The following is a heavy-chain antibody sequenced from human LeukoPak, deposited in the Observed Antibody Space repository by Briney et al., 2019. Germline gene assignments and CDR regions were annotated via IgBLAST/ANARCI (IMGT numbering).Heavy chain of an antibody. V-gene: IGHV1-69*05. CDR2: IIPIFGTA. J-gene: IGHJ6*03. D-gene: IGHD3-10*01. CDR3: ARVSGYGSGSYYPTYYYMDV. CDR1: GGTFSSYA. Sequence: ASVKVSCKASGGTFSSYAISWVRQAPVQGLEWMGGIIPIFGTANYAQKFQGRVTITTDESTSAAYMELGSLRSEDTAVYYCARVSGYGSGSYYPTYYYMDVWGKGTTVTVSS.